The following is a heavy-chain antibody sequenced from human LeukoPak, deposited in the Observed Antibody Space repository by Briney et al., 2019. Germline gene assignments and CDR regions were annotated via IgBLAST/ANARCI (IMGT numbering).Heavy chain of an antibody. J-gene: IGHJ6*04. Sequence: SETLSPTCTVSGGSISSYYWSWIRQPPGKGLEWIGYIYSSGSTNYNPSLKSRVTISVATSKNQFSLKLRSVTAADTAVYYCARNVAAAGGGARSMDVWGKGTTVTVSS. CDR1: GGSISSYY. D-gene: IGHD6-13*01. CDR2: IYSSGST. CDR3: ARNVAAAGGGARSMDV. V-gene: IGHV4-59*01.